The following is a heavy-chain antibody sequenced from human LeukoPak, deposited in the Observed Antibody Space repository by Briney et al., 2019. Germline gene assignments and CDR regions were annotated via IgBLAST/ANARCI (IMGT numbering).Heavy chain of an antibody. CDR1: GGTFGSYA. CDR3: ARGKLGYYDAFDI. D-gene: IGHD3-22*01. V-gene: IGHV1-69*05. J-gene: IGHJ3*02. CDR2: IIPIFGTA. Sequence: GSSVKVSCKASGGTFGSYAISWVRQAPGQGLEWMGRIIPIFGTANYAQKFQGRVTITTDESTSTAYMELSSLRSEDTAVYYCARGKLGYYDAFDIWGQGTMVTVSS.